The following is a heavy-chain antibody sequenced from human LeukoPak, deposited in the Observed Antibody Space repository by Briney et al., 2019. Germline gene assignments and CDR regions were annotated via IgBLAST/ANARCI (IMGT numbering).Heavy chain of an antibody. CDR2: ISAYNGNT. V-gene: IGHV1-18*01. J-gene: IGHJ6*02. CDR1: GYTFTSYG. Sequence: ASVKVSCKASGYTFTSYGISWVRQAPGQGLEWMGWISAYNGNTNYAQKLQGRVTMTTDTSTSTAYMELRSLRSDDTAVYYCARSTYYDFWSGYSNYYYGMDVWGQGTTPTVSS. D-gene: IGHD3-3*01. CDR3: ARSTYYDFWSGYSNYYYGMDV.